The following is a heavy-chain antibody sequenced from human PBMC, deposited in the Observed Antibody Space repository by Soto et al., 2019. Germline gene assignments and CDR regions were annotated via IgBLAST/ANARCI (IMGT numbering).Heavy chain of an antibody. CDR2: IWYDGSNK. J-gene: IGHJ4*02. V-gene: IGHV3-33*01. CDR3: ARDPQTGSRISPFDY. Sequence: PGGSLRLSCAASGFTFSSYGMHWVRQAPGKGLEWVAVIWYDGSNKYYADSVKGRFTISRDNSKNTLYLQMNSLRAEDTAVYYCARDPQTGSRISPFDYWGQGTLVTVSS. CDR1: GFTFSSYG. D-gene: IGHD2-2*01.